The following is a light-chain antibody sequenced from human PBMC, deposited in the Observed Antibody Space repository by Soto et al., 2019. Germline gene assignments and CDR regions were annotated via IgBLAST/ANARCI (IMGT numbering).Light chain of an antibody. CDR2: GAS. V-gene: IGKV3-20*01. CDR1: QGVSGSY. Sequence: EIVLTQSPGTLSLSPGERATLSCRASQGVSGSYLAGYQQKPGQAPRLLIYGASSRATGIPNRFSGSESGKDFTLTISRLEPEDFAVYYCHQYGSAPRTVGQGTKVEIK. CDR3: HQYGSAPRT. J-gene: IGKJ1*01.